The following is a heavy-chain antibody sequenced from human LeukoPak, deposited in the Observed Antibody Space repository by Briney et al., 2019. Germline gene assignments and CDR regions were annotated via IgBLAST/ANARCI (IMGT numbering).Heavy chain of an antibody. J-gene: IGHJ4*02. CDR1: AGSISSGSYY. D-gene: IGHD3-10*01. Sequence: SETLSLTCPLSAGSISSGSYYWSWIRHPAGKGLEWFGRIYTSGSTNYNPSLKSRVTISVDTSKNQFSLKLSSVTAADTAVYYCARDGEGRYYGSGSYSSFPSRWGQGTLVTVSS. CDR3: ARDGEGRYYGSGSYSSFPSR. V-gene: IGHV4-61*02. CDR2: IYTSGST.